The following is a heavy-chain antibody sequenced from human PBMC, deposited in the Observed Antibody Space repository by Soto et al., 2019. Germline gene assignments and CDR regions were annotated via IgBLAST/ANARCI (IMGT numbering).Heavy chain of an antibody. CDR3: ARVNFEWGDGYNLQYWYFDL. CDR1: FFPVLNCIFD. Sequence: SATPALFCPLLFFPVLNCIFDWVYNRYPPGKVLDWIGYIYYSGSTNYTPSPKSRVTISVDTSKNQFSLKLSSVTAADTAVFSCARVNFEWGDGYNLQYWYFDLWGRGTLVT. V-gene: IGHV4-61*01. D-gene: IGHD3-9*01. CDR2: IYYSGST. J-gene: IGHJ2*01.